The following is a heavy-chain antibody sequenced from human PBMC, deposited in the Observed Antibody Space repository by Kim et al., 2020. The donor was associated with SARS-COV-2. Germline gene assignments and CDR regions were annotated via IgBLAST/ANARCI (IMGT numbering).Heavy chain of an antibody. CDR1: GYTFTSYG. CDR2: ISAYTGNT. V-gene: IGHV1-18*01. D-gene: IGHD5-12*01. Sequence: ASVKVSCKASGYTFTSYGISWVRQAPGQGLEWMGWISAYTGNTNYAQKLQGRVTMTTDTSTSTAYMELRSLRSDDTAVYYCARDRKVATSGGVYYYYYGMDVWGQGTTVTVSS. CDR3: ARDRKVATSGGVYYYYYGMDV. J-gene: IGHJ6*02.